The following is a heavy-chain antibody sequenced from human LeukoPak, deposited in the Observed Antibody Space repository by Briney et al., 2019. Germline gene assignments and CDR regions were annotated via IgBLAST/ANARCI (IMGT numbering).Heavy chain of an antibody. V-gene: IGHV4-59*12. CDR3: GRVYYYDSSLVFDY. D-gene: IGHD3-22*01. Sequence: PSETLSLTCTVSGGSISSYYWSWIRQPPGKGLDCICYIYYSGTTNYNPSLKSRVTISLDTSKNQFSLKLISVTAADTAVYYCGRVYYYDSSLVFDYGGQGTLVTVSS. J-gene: IGHJ4*02. CDR2: IYYSGTT. CDR1: GGSISSYY.